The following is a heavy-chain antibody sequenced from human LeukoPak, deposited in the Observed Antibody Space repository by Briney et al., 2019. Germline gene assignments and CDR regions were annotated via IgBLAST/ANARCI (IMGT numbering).Heavy chain of an antibody. CDR1: GFTFTDSA. J-gene: IGHJ4*02. CDR3: AKGGNYAPLDY. CDR2: ISTSGGDT. V-gene: IGHV3-23*01. Sequence: GGSLRLSCAGSGFTFTDSAMTWVRQAPGKGLEWVSAISTSGGDTIYTGSVKGRFTISRDNSKNTLYLQMNSLRAEDTAIYYCAKGGNYAPLDYWGQGTLVTVSS. D-gene: IGHD3-16*01.